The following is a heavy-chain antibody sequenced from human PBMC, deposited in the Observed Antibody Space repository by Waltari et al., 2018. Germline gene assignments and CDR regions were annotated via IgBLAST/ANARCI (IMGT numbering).Heavy chain of an antibody. CDR1: GGSIATPQHY. CDR2: ISYAGTT. J-gene: IGHJ3*01. D-gene: IGHD5-12*01. Sequence: QLQLQESGPGPVQPSETLSLTCSVPGGSIATPQHYWSWIRQPPGQGLEWIGTISYAGTTYTNPSLRSRLTMSRDTSKNQLSLTLGSTTAADTAVYYCATYIGASVGTAAFDVWGQGTMVTVSS. CDR3: ATYIGASVGTAAFDV. V-gene: IGHV4-39*01.